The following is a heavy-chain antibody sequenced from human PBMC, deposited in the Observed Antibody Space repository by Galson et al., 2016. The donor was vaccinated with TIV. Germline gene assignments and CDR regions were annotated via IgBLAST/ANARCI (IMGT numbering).Heavy chain of an antibody. CDR1: GVSFTTYG. J-gene: IGHJ4*02. Sequence: SLRLSCAVSGVSFTTYGMHWVRQAPGKGLSWVAFLRYDGTNPRYADSVKGRFTISRDTSKKTLFLQMNSLRPEDTALYYCARQNDYLYYFDYWGQGTLVTVSS. CDR3: ARQNDYLYYFDY. CDR2: LRYDGTNP. D-gene: IGHD4/OR15-4a*01. V-gene: IGHV3-30*02.